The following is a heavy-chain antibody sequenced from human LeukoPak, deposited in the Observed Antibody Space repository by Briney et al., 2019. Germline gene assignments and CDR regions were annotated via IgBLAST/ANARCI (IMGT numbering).Heavy chain of an antibody. CDR2: ISSSSSYI. Sequence: GGSLRLSCAASGFTFSSYSMNWVRQAPGKGLEWVSSISSSSSYIYYADSVKGRFTISRDNAKNSLYLQMNSLRAEDTAVYYCARSLELITMILSPDYWGQGTLVTVSS. J-gene: IGHJ4*02. CDR3: ARSLELITMILSPDY. D-gene: IGHD3-22*01. V-gene: IGHV3-21*01. CDR1: GFTFSSYS.